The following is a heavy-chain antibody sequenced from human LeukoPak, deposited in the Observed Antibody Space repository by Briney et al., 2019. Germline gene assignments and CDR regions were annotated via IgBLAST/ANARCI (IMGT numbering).Heavy chain of an antibody. D-gene: IGHD6-13*01. CDR3: AAASAFSSSWRS. Sequence: GGSLRLSRAASGFTFSSYSMNWVRQAPGKGPEWVAYITANNTTKYYADSVKGRFTISRDNAKKSLFLQMNSLRAEDTAVYYCAAASAFSSSWRSWGQGTVVTVSS. V-gene: IGHV3-48*01. CDR1: GFTFSSYS. CDR2: ITANNTTK. J-gene: IGHJ5*02.